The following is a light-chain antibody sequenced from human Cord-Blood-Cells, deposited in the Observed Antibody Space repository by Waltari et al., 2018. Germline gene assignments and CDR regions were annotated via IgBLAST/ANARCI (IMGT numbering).Light chain of an antibody. Sequence: QSVLTQPPSVSGAPGQRVPISCTGSSSTLGAGYHVHWYQQLPGTAPNILIYGNSNRPSGVPDRFSGSKSGTSASLAITGLQAEDEADYYCQSYDSSLSGVFGGGTKLTVL. J-gene: IGLJ3*02. CDR2: GNS. CDR1: SSTLGAGYH. CDR3: QSYDSSLSGV. V-gene: IGLV1-40*01.